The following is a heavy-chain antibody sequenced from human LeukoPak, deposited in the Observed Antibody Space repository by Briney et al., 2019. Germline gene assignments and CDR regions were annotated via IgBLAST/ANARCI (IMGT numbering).Heavy chain of an antibody. Sequence: SETLSLTCGVSGGSLTGYYWSWIRQPPGKGLEWIGEINHSGSTKYNPSLESRVSISLDTSKNHFSLRLSSVTAADTAVYYCARRVAFDIWGQGTMVTVSS. CDR3: ARRVAFDI. CDR1: GGSLTGYY. V-gene: IGHV4-34*01. J-gene: IGHJ3*02. CDR2: INHSGST.